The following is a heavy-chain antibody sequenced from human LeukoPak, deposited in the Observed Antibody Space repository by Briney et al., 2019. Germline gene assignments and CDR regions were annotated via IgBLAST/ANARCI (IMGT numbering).Heavy chain of an antibody. J-gene: IGHJ4*02. CDR1: GGSFSGYY. Sequence: SETLSLTCAVYGGSFSGYYWSWIRQPPGKGLEWIGEINHSGSTNYNPSLKSRVTISVDTSKNQFSLKLSSVTAADTAVYYCARGPTYYDFWSGYFPYYFDYWGQGTLVTVSS. V-gene: IGHV4-34*01. D-gene: IGHD3-3*01. CDR3: ARGPTYYDFWSGYFPYYFDY. CDR2: INHSGST.